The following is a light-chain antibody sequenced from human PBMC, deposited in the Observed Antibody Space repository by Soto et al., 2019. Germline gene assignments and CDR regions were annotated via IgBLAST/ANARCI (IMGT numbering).Light chain of an antibody. Sequence: EIVRTQSPATLSASPGERDPLSCRASQSVSSNLAWYQQKPGQAPRLLIYCASTRATGIPARFSGSGSGTEFTLTISSLQSEDFAVYYCQQYNNWPPITFGQGTRLEIK. CDR2: CAS. V-gene: IGKV3-15*01. CDR1: QSVSSN. J-gene: IGKJ5*01. CDR3: QQYNNWPPIT.